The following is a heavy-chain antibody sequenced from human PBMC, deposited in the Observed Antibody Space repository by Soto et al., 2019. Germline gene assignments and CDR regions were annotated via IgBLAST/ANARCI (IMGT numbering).Heavy chain of an antibody. J-gene: IGHJ6*02. V-gene: IGHV3-30*18. Sequence: PGGSLRLSCAASGFTFSSYGMHWVRQAPGKGLEWVAVISYDGSNKYYADSVKGRFTISRDNSKNTLYLQMNSLRAEDTAVYYCAKDQGYSYALGRMDVWGQGTTVTVSS. CDR1: GFTFSSYG. CDR2: ISYDGSNK. D-gene: IGHD5-18*01. CDR3: AKDQGYSYALGRMDV.